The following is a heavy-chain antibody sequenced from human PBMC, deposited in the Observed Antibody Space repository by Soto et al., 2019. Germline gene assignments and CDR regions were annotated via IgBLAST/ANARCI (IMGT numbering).Heavy chain of an antibody. D-gene: IGHD2-21*01. J-gene: IGHJ4*02. Sequence: SETLSLTCTVSCGSVSSGSFYWSWIRQPPGKGLEWIGFIYNNRNFNSSPSLKGRVSMAIDKSRNQISLQLASVTAADTATYYCVRDIIVALDYWGQGAQVTVSS. CDR3: VRDIIVALDY. CDR2: IYNNRNF. CDR1: CGSVSSGSFY. V-gene: IGHV4-61*01.